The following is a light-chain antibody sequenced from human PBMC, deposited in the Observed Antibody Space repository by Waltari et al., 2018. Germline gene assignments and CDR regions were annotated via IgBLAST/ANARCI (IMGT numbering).Light chain of an antibody. J-gene: IGLJ3*02. V-gene: IGLV6-57*04. CDR1: SGSIASNY. CDR2: EDN. Sequence: NFILTQPHSVSESPGKTVTISCTRSSGSIASNYVQWYQQRPGSAPTTVIYEDNQRPSGVPDRFSGSIDRSSNSASLTISGLKTEDEADYYCQSYDGNNWVFGGGTKLTVL. CDR3: QSYDGNNWV.